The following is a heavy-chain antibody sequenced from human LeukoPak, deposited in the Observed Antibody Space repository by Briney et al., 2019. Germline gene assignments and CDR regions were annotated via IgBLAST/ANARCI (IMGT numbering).Heavy chain of an antibody. V-gene: IGHV3-30*02. CDR2: IRYDGSNK. J-gene: IGHJ4*02. CDR3: AKDSSSSWSRYYFDY. D-gene: IGHD6-6*01. Sequence: PGGSLRLSCAASGFTFSSYGMHWARQAPGKGLEWVAFIRYDGSNKYYADSVKGRFTISRDNSKNTLYLQMNSLRAEDTAVYYCAKDSSSSWSRYYFDYWGREPWSPSPQ. CDR1: GFTFSSYG.